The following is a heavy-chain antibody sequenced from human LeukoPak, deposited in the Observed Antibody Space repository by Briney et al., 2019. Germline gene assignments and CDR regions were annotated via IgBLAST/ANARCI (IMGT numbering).Heavy chain of an antibody. CDR2: ISSSSSYI. CDR3: ARGEEMATTVGY. V-gene: IGHV3-21*01. CDR1: GFTFSSYS. Sequence: AGGYLRLSCSASGFTFSSYSMNRVRQGPGKGLEWVSSISSSSSYIYYADSVKGRFTISRDNAKNSLYLQMNSLRAEDTAVYYCARGEEMATTVGYWGQGTLVTVSS. J-gene: IGHJ4*02. D-gene: IGHD5-24*01.